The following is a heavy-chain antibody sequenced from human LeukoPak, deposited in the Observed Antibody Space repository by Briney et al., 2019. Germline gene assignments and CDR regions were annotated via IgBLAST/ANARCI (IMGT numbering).Heavy chain of an antibody. D-gene: IGHD4-17*01. V-gene: IGHV3-15*01. CDR2: IKSKTDGGTT. CDR3: TSIDYGDYVELSGVY. CDR1: GFTFSNAW. J-gene: IGHJ4*02. Sequence: GGSLRLSCAASGFTFSNAWMSWVRQAPGKGLEWVGRIKSKTDGGTTDYAAPVKGRFTISRDDSKNTLYLQMNSLKTEDTAVYYCTSIDYGDYVELSGVYWGQGTLVTVSS.